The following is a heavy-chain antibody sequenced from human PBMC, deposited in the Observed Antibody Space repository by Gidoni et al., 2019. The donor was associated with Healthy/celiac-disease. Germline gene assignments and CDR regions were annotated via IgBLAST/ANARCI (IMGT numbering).Heavy chain of an antibody. V-gene: IGHV3-23*01. D-gene: IGHD1-20*01. CDR3: AKVGGNWNPPAPYLDY. CDR1: GLPFSRYA. J-gene: IGHJ4*02. Sequence: EVQLLESGGGLVQPGGSLRLSCAASGLPFSRYAMSWVRQAPGKGLEWVSAISGSGGSTYDADSVKGRFTISRDKSKNTLHLQMNSLRAEDTAVYYCAKVGGNWNPPAPYLDYWGQGTLVTVSS. CDR2: ISGSGGST.